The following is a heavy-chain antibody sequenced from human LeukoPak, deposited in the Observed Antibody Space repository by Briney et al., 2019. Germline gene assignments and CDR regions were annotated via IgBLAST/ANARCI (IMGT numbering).Heavy chain of an antibody. CDR3: AAKQWLAPPPDS. J-gene: IGHJ4*02. CDR1: GFTFSKYW. D-gene: IGHD6-19*01. CDR2: INTDGTVT. Sequence: GGSLRLSCAASGFTFSKYWMLWVRQAPGKGLESVSRINTDGTVTTYVDSVKGRFTVSRDNADNTMFLQMNSVRDEDTAVYYCAAKQWLAPPPDSWGQGTPVTVSS. V-gene: IGHV3-74*01.